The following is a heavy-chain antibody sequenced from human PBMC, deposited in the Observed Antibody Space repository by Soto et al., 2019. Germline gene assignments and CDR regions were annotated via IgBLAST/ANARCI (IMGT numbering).Heavy chain of an antibody. Sequence: QVHLVQSGGEVKKPGASVKVSCQASGQTFTNYGISWVRQAPGQGLEWMGWISGDNGDTRFAQKIQGRVSLTTDTSTSTAYMELRSLTSDDTAVYYCLTIAGRCRGIICYSPTGMEVWGQGTTVTVSS. V-gene: IGHV1-18*01. J-gene: IGHJ6*02. CDR2: ISGDNGDT. CDR3: LTIAGRCRGIICYSPTGMEV. CDR1: GQTFTNYG. D-gene: IGHD2-21*01.